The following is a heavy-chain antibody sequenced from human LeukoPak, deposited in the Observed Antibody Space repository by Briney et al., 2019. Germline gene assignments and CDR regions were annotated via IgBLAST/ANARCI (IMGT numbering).Heavy chain of an antibody. D-gene: IGHD2-2*01. V-gene: IGHV4-39*01. J-gene: IGHJ5*02. CDR2: IYYSGST. Sequence: SETLSLTCTVSGGSISSSSYYWGWIRQPPGKGLEWIGSIYYSGSTYYNPSLKSRVTISVDTSKNQFSLKLSSVTAADTAVYYCARGRGYCSSTSCSWGRRFDPWGQGTLVTVSS. CDR3: ARGRGYCSSTSCSWGRRFDP. CDR1: GGSISSSSYY.